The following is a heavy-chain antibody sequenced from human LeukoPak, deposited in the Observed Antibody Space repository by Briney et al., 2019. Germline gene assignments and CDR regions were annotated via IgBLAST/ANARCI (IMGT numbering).Heavy chain of an antibody. J-gene: IGHJ6*03. CDR1: GGTFSTYA. Sequence: ASVKVSCKASGGTFSTYAISWVRQAPGQGLEWMGGIIPIFGTANYAQKFQGRVTITADESTSTAYMELSSLRSGDTAVYYCARSPKSYYYYMDVWGKGTTVTISS. CDR3: ARSPKSYYYYMDV. V-gene: IGHV1-69*13. CDR2: IIPIFGTA.